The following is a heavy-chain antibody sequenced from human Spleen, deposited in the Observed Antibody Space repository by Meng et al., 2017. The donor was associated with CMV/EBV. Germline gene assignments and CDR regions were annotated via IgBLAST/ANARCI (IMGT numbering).Heavy chain of an antibody. J-gene: IGHJ6*02. CDR2: IYSGGST. V-gene: IGHV3-66*01. Sequence: GESLKISCIASGFSFDTFSMPWVRQAPGKGLEWVSVIYSGGSTDYADSVKGRFTISRDNAKNSLYLQMNSLRAEDTAVYYCAREFGVSTSSGYYYHGLDVWGQGTTVTVSS. CDR1: GFSFDTFS. D-gene: IGHD6-6*01. CDR3: AREFGVSTSSGYYYHGLDV.